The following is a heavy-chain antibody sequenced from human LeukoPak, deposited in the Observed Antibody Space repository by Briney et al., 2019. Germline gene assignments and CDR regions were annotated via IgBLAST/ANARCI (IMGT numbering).Heavy chain of an antibody. Sequence: HPGGSLRLSCAASGFTVSSNYMSWVRQAPGKGLEWVSVIYSGGCTYYAEPVRGRFTISRDNSKNTLYLQMNSLRAEDTAMNYCARRAIYGAVAVYWGQGTLVTVSS. CDR3: ARRAIYGAVAVY. CDR1: GFTVSSNY. CDR2: IYSGGCT. D-gene: IGHD6-19*01. V-gene: IGHV3-53*01. J-gene: IGHJ4*02.